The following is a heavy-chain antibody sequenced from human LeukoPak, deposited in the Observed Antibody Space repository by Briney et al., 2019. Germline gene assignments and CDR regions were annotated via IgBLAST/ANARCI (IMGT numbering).Heavy chain of an antibody. J-gene: IGHJ4*02. D-gene: IGHD4-23*01. V-gene: IGHV1-69*13. CDR3: ARGWLAETTVVTPYNY. Sequence: SVKVSCKASGGSFSSSAINWVRQAPGQGLEWMGGIIPLLGTANYAQKFQDRVTITAVESLSTVYMEVSSLRSDDTAVYYCARGWLAETTVVTPYNYWGQGTLVTVSS. CDR1: GGSFSSSA. CDR2: IIPLLGTA.